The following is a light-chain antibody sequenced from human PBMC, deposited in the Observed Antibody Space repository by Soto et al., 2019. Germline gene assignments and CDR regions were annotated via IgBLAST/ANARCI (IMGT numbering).Light chain of an antibody. CDR2: HAS. V-gene: IGKV1-5*01. Sequence: DIQMTQSPSTLSASIGDTVTVACRASQGISNWLAWYQQKPGKAPKLLIFHASSLESGVPSRFSGSGSGLKFTLTIRRLQSDDFANYYCQQYSSYPTFGQGTKVDIK. CDR3: QQYSSYPT. J-gene: IGKJ1*01. CDR1: QGISNW.